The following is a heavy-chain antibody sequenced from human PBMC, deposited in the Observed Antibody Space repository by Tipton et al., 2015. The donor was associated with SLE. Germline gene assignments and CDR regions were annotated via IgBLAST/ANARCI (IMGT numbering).Heavy chain of an antibody. CDR1: GFTFSSYG. Sequence: SLRLSCAASGFTFSSYGMSWVRQAPGKGLEWVSAISGSGGSTYYADSVKGRFTISRDNAKNTLFLQMNSLRAEDTALYYCASGGGHAFDIWGQGTMVTASS. D-gene: IGHD2-15*01. V-gene: IGHV3-23*01. CDR3: ASGGGHAFDI. CDR2: ISGSGGST. J-gene: IGHJ3*02.